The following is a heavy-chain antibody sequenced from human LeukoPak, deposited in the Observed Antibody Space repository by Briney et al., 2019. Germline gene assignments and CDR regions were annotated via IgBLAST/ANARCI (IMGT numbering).Heavy chain of an antibody. CDR1: GYTFTGYY. Sequence: ASVEVSCKASGYTFTGYYMHWVRQAPGRGLEWMGWINPNSGGTNYAQKFQGRVTMTRDTSINTGYMEVSRLRSDDTAVYYCASIGGTSLEYWGQGTLVTVSS. J-gene: IGHJ4*02. D-gene: IGHD4-23*01. CDR3: ASIGGTSLEY. V-gene: IGHV1-2*02. CDR2: INPNSGGT.